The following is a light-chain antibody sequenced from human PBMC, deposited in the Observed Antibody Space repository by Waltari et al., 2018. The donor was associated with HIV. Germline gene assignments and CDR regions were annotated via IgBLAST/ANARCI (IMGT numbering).Light chain of an antibody. CDR1: SSDVGGYKS. J-gene: IGLJ3*02. Sequence: QSALTQPASVSGSPGQSITISCTGTSSDVGGYKSVSCYQQHPGKAPKLIIFDVSNRPSGVSVRFSGSKSANTASLTISGLQTGDEADYYCSSYTSSRTRVFGGGTKLTVL. CDR2: DVS. CDR3: SSYTSSRTRV. V-gene: IGLV2-14*01.